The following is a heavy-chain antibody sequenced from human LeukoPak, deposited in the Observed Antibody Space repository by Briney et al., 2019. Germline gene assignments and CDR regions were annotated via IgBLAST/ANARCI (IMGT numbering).Heavy chain of an antibody. CDR2: ISSSSSSTI. CDR3: ARDFWTTVTPFDY. Sequence: PGGSLRLSCAASGFTFSSYSMNWVRQAPGKGLEWVSYISSSSSSTIYYADSVKGRFTISRDNAKNSPYLQMNSLRAEDTAVYYCARDFWTTVTPFDYWGQGTLVTVSS. D-gene: IGHD4-17*01. CDR1: GFTFSSYS. V-gene: IGHV3-48*01. J-gene: IGHJ4*02.